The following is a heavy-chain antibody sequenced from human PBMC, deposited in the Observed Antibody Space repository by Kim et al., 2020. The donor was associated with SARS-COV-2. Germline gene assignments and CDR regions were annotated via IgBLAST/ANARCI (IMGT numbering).Heavy chain of an antibody. D-gene: IGHD2-15*01. CDR3: VKYCSGGSCHPYYYGMDV. CDR1: GFTFSSYD. V-gene: IGHV3-64D*06. Sequence: GGSLRLSCSASGFTFSSYDMHWVRKAPGKGLEYVSAISSNGGSTYYADSVKGRFTISRDNSKNTLYLQMSSLRAEDTAVYYCVKYCSGGSCHPYYYGMDVWGQCTTVTVSS. CDR2: ISSNGGST. J-gene: IGHJ6*02.